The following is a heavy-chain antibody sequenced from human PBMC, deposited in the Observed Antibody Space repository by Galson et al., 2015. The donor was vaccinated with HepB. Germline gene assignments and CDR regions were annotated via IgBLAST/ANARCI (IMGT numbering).Heavy chain of an antibody. Sequence: SVTVSCKASGYTFTSYGISWVRQAPGQGLEWMGWISAYNGNTNYAQKLQGRVTMTTDTSTSTAYMELRSLRSDDTAVYYCARRHYDFWSGYNIDYWGQGTLVTVSS. J-gene: IGHJ4*02. CDR3: ARRHYDFWSGYNIDY. CDR1: GYTFTSYG. D-gene: IGHD3-3*01. CDR2: ISAYNGNT. V-gene: IGHV1-18*01.